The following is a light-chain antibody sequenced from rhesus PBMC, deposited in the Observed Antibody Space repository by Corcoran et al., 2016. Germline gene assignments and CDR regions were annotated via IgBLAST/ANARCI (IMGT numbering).Light chain of an antibody. CDR3: LQSSNWPT. CDR2: GAS. CDR1: QSVSSY. V-gene: IGKV3-24*04. Sequence: EIVMTQSPATLALSPGERATLSCRASQSVSSYLAWYQQKPGQAPRLLIYGASSGATGSPDRFSGSGSGTEVTLTISSLEPEDVGVYFCLQSSNWPTFGQGTKVEIK. J-gene: IGKJ1*01.